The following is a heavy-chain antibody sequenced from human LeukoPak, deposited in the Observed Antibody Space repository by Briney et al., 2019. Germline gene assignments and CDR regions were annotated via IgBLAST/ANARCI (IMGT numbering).Heavy chain of an antibody. CDR3: ASLRDGYNSFDY. V-gene: IGHV1-46*03. D-gene: IGHD5-24*01. CDR2: INPSGGST. CDR1: GYTFTSYY. J-gene: IGHJ4*02. Sequence: ASVKVFCKASGYTFTSYYMHWVRQAPGQGLEWMGIINPSGGSTSYAQKFQGRVTMTRDTSTSTVYMELSSLRSEDTAVYYCASLRDGYNSFDYWGQGTLVTVSS.